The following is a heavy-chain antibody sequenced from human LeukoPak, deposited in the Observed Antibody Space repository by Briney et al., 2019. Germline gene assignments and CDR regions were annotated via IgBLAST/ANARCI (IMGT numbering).Heavy chain of an antibody. CDR1: GFTFSSYA. CDR3: ARVAVAGPTGWFDS. V-gene: IGHV3-23*01. CDR2: ISGSGGST. Sequence: GSLRLSCAASGFTFSSYAMSWVRQAPGKGLEWVSAISGSGGSTYYAESVKGRFSISRDNVDNVVHLQMSSLRNEDTAFYYCARVAVAGPTGWFDSWGQGTLVTVSS. J-gene: IGHJ5*01. D-gene: IGHD6-19*01.